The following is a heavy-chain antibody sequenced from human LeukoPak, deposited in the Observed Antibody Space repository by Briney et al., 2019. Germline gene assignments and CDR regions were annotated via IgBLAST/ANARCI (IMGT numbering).Heavy chain of an antibody. V-gene: IGHV4-34*01. CDR1: GGSFSGYF. Sequence: SETLSLTCAVYGGSFSGYFWTWIRQPPGKGLEWIGEINHNAGTNYNPALKSRVTISTDTSKNQFSLKVNSVTAADTAVYYCARVRIHDVAGTRGDYFDYWGQGTLVTVSS. CDR2: INHNAGT. CDR3: ARVRIHDVAGTRGDYFDY. D-gene: IGHD3-10*01. J-gene: IGHJ4*02.